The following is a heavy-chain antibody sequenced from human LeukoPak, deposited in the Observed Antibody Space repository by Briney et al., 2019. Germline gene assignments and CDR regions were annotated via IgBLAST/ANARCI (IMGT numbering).Heavy chain of an antibody. CDR3: ARGGQRIFDY. V-gene: IGHV3-7*01. CDR1: GLTFTSHW. Sequence: PGGSLRLSCAASGLTFTSHWMSWVRQAPGKGLEWVANIRQDGGGKYYLNSVKGRFTISRDNAKDSLFLQLSSLKAEDTAVYYCARGGQRIFDYWGQGTLVTVSS. CDR2: IRQDGGGK. J-gene: IGHJ4*02.